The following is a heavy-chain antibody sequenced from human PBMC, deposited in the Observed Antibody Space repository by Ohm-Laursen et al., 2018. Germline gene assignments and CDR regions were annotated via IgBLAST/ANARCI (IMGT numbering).Heavy chain of an antibody. V-gene: IGHV3-48*03. CDR1: GFTFSSFE. D-gene: IGHD5-12*01. CDR3: ARRVAYDRGEFDY. J-gene: IGHJ4*02. Sequence: GSLRLSCSASGFTFSSFEMNWVRQAPGKGLEWLSYISSSGSTVYYADSVKGRFTISRDNAKNSLYLQMNSLRAEDTAVYYCARRVAYDRGEFDYWGLGTLVTVSS. CDR2: ISSSGSTV.